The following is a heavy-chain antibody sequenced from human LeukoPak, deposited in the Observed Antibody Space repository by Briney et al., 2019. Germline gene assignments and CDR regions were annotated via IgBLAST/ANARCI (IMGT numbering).Heavy chain of an antibody. V-gene: IGHV1-2*02. D-gene: IGHD1-26*01. CDR2: INPNSGGT. Sequence: ASVKVSCKASGYTFTGYYMHWVRQAPGQGLEWMGWINPNSGGTNYAQKFQGRVTMTRDTSISTAYMELSSLRSEDTAVYYCAAIHRPSGSYYFDYWGQGTLVTVSS. CDR3: AAIHRPSGSYYFDY. CDR1: GYTFTGYY. J-gene: IGHJ4*02.